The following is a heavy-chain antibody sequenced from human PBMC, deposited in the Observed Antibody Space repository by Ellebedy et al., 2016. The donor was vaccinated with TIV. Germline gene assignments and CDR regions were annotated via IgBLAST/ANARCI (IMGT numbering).Heavy chain of an antibody. D-gene: IGHD3-3*01. CDR1: GDSINGYY. Sequence: MPSETLSLTCTVSGDSINGYYWSWSRQPPEKGLEYIGHCYYIGTTNYKPSLKSRVTISVDTSKNQVSLNLRSLTAADTAVYFCARQGPYDFDLDYWGQGILVTVSS. V-gene: IGHV4-59*08. CDR3: ARQGPYDFDLDY. CDR2: CYYIGTT. J-gene: IGHJ4*02.